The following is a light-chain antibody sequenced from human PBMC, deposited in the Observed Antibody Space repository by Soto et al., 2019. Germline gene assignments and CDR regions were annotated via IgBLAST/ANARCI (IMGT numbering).Light chain of an antibody. J-gene: IGKJ5*01. CDR2: DAS. V-gene: IGKV3-11*01. CDR3: QHYGNSPPAT. Sequence: EIVLTQSPATLSLSPGERAILSCRASQSVGTYLAWYQQKPGQAPRLLIYDASNRATGIPARFGGSGSGTDFTLTINSLEPEDFGVYFCQHYGNSPPATFGQGTRLEI. CDR1: QSVGTY.